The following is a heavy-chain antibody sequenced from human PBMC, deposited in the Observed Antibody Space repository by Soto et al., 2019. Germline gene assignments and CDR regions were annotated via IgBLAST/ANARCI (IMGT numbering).Heavy chain of an antibody. Sequence: EVQLVESGGGLVKPGGSLRLSCAASGFTFSSYSMNWVRQAPGKGLAWVSSINSSSSYIYYADSVKGRFTISRDNAKTQLYPQTTSLRAQAPAVNYCARLTSNDSRVYYCYRGQGTLVTFPS. CDR1: GFTFSSYS. CDR3: ARLTSNDSRVYYCY. J-gene: IGHJ4*02. D-gene: IGHD3-22*01. V-gene: IGHV3-21*01. CDR2: INSSSSYI.